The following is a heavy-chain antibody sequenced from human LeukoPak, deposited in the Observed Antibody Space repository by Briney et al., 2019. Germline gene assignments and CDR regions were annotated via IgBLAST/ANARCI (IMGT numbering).Heavy chain of an antibody. CDR1: GFTFSDYY. V-gene: IGHV3-11*06. Sequence: GGSLRLSCAASGFTFSDYYMSWIRQAPGKGLEWVSYISSSSSYTNYADSVKGRFTIFRDNAKNSLYLQMNSLRAEDTAVYYCASRGGYEPFDYWGQGTLVTVSS. D-gene: IGHD3-16*01. J-gene: IGHJ4*02. CDR3: ASRGGYEPFDY. CDR2: ISSSSSYT.